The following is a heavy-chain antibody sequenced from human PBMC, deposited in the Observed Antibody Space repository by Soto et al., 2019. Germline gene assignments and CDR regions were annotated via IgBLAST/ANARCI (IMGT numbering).Heavy chain of an antibody. CDR2: IIPIFGTA. Sequence: GASLKVTCKASGGTFSSYAIMWVRQAPGQGLEWMGGIIPIFGTANYAQKFQGRVTITADESTSTAYMELSSLRSEDTAVYYCARGYSSGWDYYYGMDVWGQGTTVNVSS. D-gene: IGHD6-19*01. CDR3: ARGYSSGWDYYYGMDV. J-gene: IGHJ6*02. CDR1: GGTFSSYA. V-gene: IGHV1-69*13.